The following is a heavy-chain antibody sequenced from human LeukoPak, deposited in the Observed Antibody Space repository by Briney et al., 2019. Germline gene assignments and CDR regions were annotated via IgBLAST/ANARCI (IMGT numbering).Heavy chain of an antibody. CDR3: AKDYSGWYFYFDY. Sequence: GRSLRLSCAASGFTFDDYAMHWVRQAPGKGLEWVSGISWNSGSIGYADSVKGRFTISRDNAKNSLYLQMNSLRAEDTALYYCAKDYSGWYFYFDYWGQGTLVTVSS. D-gene: IGHD6-19*01. CDR2: ISWNSGSI. CDR1: GFTFDDYA. V-gene: IGHV3-9*01. J-gene: IGHJ4*02.